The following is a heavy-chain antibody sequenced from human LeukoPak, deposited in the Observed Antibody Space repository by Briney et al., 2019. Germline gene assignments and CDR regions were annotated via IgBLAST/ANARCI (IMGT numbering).Heavy chain of an antibody. CDR3: ARDLGSSRYYMDV. Sequence: GGSLRLSCAASGFTFSSYSMNWVRQAPGKGLEWVSSISSSSSYIYYADSVKGRFTISRDNAKNSLYLQMNSLRAEDTAVYYCARDLGSSRYYMDVWGRGTTVTISS. CDR2: ISSSSSYI. CDR1: GFTFSSYS. V-gene: IGHV3-21*01. D-gene: IGHD6-13*01. J-gene: IGHJ6*03.